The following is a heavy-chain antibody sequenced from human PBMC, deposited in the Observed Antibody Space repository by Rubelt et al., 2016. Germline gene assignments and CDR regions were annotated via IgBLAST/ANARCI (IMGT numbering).Heavy chain of an antibody. J-gene: IGHJ4*02. CDR2: ISYDGSNK. Sequence: GKGLEWVAVISYDGSNKYYADSVKGRFTISRDNSKNTLYLQMNSLRAEDTAVYYCAKEARVAPCSSTSCPTYYFDYWGQGTLVTVSS. D-gene: IGHD2-2*01. CDR3: AKEARVAPCSSTSCPTYYFDY. V-gene: IGHV3-30*18.